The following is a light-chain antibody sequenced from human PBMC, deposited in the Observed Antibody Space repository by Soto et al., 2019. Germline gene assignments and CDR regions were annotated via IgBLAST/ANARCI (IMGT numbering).Light chain of an antibody. CDR3: QQYNSYAWT. Sequence: EIVMTQSPATLSLSPGERATLSCRASQGIGDTLAWYQHKPGQTPRLLIYDTSTRATGVPARFSGSGSGTELTITISSLQPDDFETYYCQQYNSYAWTFGQGTKVDIK. CDR1: QGIGDT. V-gene: IGKV3-15*01. CDR2: DTS. J-gene: IGKJ1*01.